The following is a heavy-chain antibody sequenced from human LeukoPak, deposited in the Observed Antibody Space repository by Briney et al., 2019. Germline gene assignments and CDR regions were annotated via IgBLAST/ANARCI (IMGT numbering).Heavy chain of an antibody. V-gene: IGHV4-61*01. CDR1: GGSVSSGSYC. CDR2: IYYSGST. CDR3: ARDPGSTLYYYYGMDV. J-gene: IGHJ6*04. Sequence: SETLSLTCTVSGGSVSSGSYCWSWIRQPPGKGLEWIGYIYYSGSTNYNPSLKSRVTISVDTSKNQFSLKLSSVTAADTAVYYCARDPGSTLYYYYGMDVWGKGTTVTVSS. D-gene: IGHD5/OR15-5a*01.